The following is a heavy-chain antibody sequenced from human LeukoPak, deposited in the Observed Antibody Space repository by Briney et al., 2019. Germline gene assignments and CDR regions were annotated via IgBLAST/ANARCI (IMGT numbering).Heavy chain of an antibody. CDR2: ISGSGGST. D-gene: IGHD2-21*01. CDR1: GFTFSSYA. J-gene: IGHJ3*02. V-gene: IGHV3-23*01. CDR3: AKVVYCGGDCYSAAFDI. Sequence: GPLRLSCAASGFTFSSYAMSWVRQAPGKGLEWVSAISGSGGSTYYADSVKGRFTISRDNSKNTLYLQMNSLRAEDTAVYYCAKVVYCGGDCYSAAFDIWGQGTMVTVSS.